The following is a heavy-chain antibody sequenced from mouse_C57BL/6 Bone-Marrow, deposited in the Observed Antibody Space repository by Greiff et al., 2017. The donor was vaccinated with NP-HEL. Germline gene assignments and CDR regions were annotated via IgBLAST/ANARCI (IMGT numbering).Heavy chain of an antibody. CDR3: ARRNWPHDYAMDY. D-gene: IGHD4-1*01. CDR2: LSNLAYSI. V-gene: IGHV5-15*01. J-gene: IGHJ4*01. CDR1: GFTFSDYG. Sequence: EVKLVESGGGLVQPGGSLKLSCAASGFTFSDYGMAWVRQAPRKGPAWVAFLSNLAYSIYYADTVTGRFTISRVNAKNTLYLEMSSLRSEDTAMYYCARRNWPHDYAMDYWGQGTSVTVSS.